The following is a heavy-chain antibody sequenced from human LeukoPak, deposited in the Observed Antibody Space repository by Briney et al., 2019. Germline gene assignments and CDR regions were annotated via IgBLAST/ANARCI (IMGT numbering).Heavy chain of an antibody. CDR2: ISGSGGST. D-gene: IGHD2-15*01. V-gene: IGHV3-23*01. CDR3: AKIHSVVVVVAATLALDY. Sequence: PGGSLRLSRAASGFTFSSYAMSWVRQAPGKGLEWVSAISGSGGSTYYADSVKGRFTISRDNSKNTLYLQMNSLRAEDTAVYYCAKIHSVVVVVAATLALDYWGQGTLVTVSS. CDR1: GFTFSSYA. J-gene: IGHJ4*02.